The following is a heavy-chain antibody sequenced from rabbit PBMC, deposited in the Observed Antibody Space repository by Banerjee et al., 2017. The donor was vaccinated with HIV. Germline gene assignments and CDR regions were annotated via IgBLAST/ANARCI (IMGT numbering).Heavy chain of an antibody. CDR3: ARRCAGNGGYKL. D-gene: IGHD4-2*01. J-gene: IGHJ4*01. CDR1: GFSFSSSYW. Sequence: QEQLEESGGDLVKPEGSLTLTCTASGFSFSSSYWICWVRQAPGKGLEWIACIYGGSSGDTFYASWAKGRFTISKTSSTTVTLQMTSLTAADTATYFCARRCAGNGGYKLWGPGTLVTVS. V-gene: IGHV1S45*01. CDR2: IYGGSSGDT.